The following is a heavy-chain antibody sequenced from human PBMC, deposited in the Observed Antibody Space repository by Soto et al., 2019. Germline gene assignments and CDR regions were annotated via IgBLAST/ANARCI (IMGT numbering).Heavy chain of an antibody. V-gene: IGHV4-38-2*02. CDR3: ARDKAMTTVSEWFDP. D-gene: IGHD4-17*01. CDR1: GYSISSGYY. J-gene: IGHJ5*02. CDR2: IYHSGST. Sequence: LSLTCAVSGYSISSGYYWGWIRQPPGKGLEWIGSIYHSGSTYYNPSLKSRVTISVDTSKNQFSLKLSSVTAADTAVYYCARDKAMTTVSEWFDPWGQGTLVTVS.